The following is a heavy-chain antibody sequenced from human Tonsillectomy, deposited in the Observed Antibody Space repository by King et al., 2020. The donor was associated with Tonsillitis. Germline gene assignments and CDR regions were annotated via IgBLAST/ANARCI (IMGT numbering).Heavy chain of an antibody. Sequence: QLKESGPGVVKPSETLSLTCTVSGGSISSSDHYWAWIRQPPGKGLEWIGYMYYSGTIFYNPSLKSRITISGGTSENRFSLKLSSVTAADTAVYFCARSVSGSFDYWGQGALVTVSS. J-gene: IGHJ4*02. V-gene: IGHV4-39*01. CDR2: MYYSGTI. CDR1: GGSISSSDHY. CDR3: ARSVSGSFDY. D-gene: IGHD1-26*01.